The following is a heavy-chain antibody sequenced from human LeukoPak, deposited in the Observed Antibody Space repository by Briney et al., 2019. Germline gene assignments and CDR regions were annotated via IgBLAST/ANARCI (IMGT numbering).Heavy chain of an antibody. Sequence: QPGRSLILSCTASGFTFGDYAMSWVRPAPGKGLEWVGFIRSKAYGVTTEYAASVKGRFTISRDDSKSIAYLQMNSLKTEDTAVYYCTRPYSSGLFPYYYYMDVWGKGTTVTVSS. V-gene: IGHV3-49*04. CDR2: IRSKAYGVTT. D-gene: IGHD6-19*01. CDR3: TRPYSSGLFPYYYYMDV. J-gene: IGHJ6*03. CDR1: GFTFGDYA.